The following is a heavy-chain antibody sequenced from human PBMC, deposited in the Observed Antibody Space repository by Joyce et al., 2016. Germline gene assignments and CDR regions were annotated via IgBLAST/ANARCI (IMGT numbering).Heavy chain of an antibody. CDR1: GLTCSRYS. CDR3: ARDSTNFDY. Sequence: EVQLVESGGGLVKPGGSLRLSCAASGLTCSRYSMNWVRQAPGKGLEWVSSISSSSGSLNYADSVKGRFTISRDNAKNSLYLEMHSLRAEDTAVYYCARDSTNFDYWGQGTLITVSS. D-gene: IGHD2-2*01. V-gene: IGHV3-21*02. CDR2: ISSSSGSL. J-gene: IGHJ4*02.